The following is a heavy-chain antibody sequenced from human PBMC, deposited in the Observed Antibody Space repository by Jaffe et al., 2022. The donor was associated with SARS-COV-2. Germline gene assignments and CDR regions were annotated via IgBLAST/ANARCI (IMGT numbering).Heavy chain of an antibody. J-gene: IGHJ4*02. CDR2: ISNDGSNK. CDR3: VKPFYCTNGRCPIDF. Sequence: QVQLVESGGGVVQPGRSLRLSCGASGFPFSNYGMHWVRQAPGKGLEWVALISNDGSNKYYGDSVKGRFTISRDDSKNTVYLQMNSLRPEDTAVYYCVKPFYCTNGRCPIDFWGQGTLVTVSS. CDR1: GFPFSNYG. V-gene: IGHV3-30*18. D-gene: IGHD2-8*01.